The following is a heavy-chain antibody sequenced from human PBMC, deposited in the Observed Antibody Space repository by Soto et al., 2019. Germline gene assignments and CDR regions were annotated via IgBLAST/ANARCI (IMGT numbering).Heavy chain of an antibody. V-gene: IGHV1-2*02. CDR3: ARLGSSAPHYYYYGMDV. CDR1: GYTFTGYY. D-gene: IGHD6-6*01. Sequence: GASVKVSCKASGYTFTGYYMHWVRQAPGQGLEWMGWINPNSGGTNYAQKFQGRVTMTRDTSISTAYMELSRLRSDDTAVYYCARLGSSAPHYYYYGMDVWGQGTTVTVSS. CDR2: INPNSGGT. J-gene: IGHJ6*02.